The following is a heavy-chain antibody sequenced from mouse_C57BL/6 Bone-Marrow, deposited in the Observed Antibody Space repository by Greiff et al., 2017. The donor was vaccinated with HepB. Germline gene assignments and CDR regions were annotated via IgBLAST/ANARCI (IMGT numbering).Heavy chain of an antibody. CDR2: ISSGSSTI. CDR1: GFTFSDYG. CDR3: ARPGVTTWDAMDY. D-gene: IGHD2-5*01. Sequence: EVHLVESGGGLVKPGGSLKLSCAASGFTFSDYGMHWVRQAPEKGLEWVAYISSGSSTIYYADTVKGRFTISRDNAKNTLFLQMTSLRSEDTAMYYCARPGVTTWDAMDYWGQGTSVTVSS. V-gene: IGHV5-17*01. J-gene: IGHJ4*01.